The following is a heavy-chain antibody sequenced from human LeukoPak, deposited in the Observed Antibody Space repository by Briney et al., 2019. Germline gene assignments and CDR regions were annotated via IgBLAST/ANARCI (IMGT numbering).Heavy chain of an antibody. CDR2: IYYSGST. CDR1: GGSISSYY. CDR3: ARHQMATISHFDY. V-gene: IGHV4-59*08. D-gene: IGHD5-24*01. Sequence: SETLSLTCTVSGGSISSYYWSWIRQPPGKGLKWIGYIYYSGSTNYNPSLKSRVTISVDTSKNQFSLKLSSVTAADTAVCYCARHQMATISHFDYWGQGTLVTVSS. J-gene: IGHJ4*02.